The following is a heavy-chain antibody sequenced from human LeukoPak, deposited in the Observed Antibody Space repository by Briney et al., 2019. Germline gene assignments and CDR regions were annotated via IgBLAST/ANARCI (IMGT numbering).Heavy chain of an antibody. J-gene: IGHJ4*02. Sequence: SETLSLTCAVYGGSFSGYYWSWIRQPPGKGLGWIGEINHSGSTNYNPSLKSRVTISVDTSKNQFSLKLSSVTAADTAVYYCARRSPDLGSSGCHFDYWGQGTLVTVSS. D-gene: IGHD3-22*01. V-gene: IGHV4-34*01. CDR3: ARRSPDLGSSGCHFDY. CDR2: INHSGST. CDR1: GGSFSGYY.